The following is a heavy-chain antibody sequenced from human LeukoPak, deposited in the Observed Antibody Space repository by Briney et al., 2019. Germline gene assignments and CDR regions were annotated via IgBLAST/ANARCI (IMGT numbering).Heavy chain of an antibody. J-gene: IGHJ4*02. V-gene: IGHV1-2*02. CDR1: EYTFTGYY. Sequence: ASVKVSCKASEYTFTGYYIHWVRQAPGQGLDWMGWIHPNSGGTNYAQKFQDRVTMTRDTSISTAYMELSRLTSDDTAVYYCARGFSQSTTVTSDFDYWGQGTLVTVS. D-gene: IGHD4-17*01. CDR3: ARGFSQSTTVTSDFDY. CDR2: IHPNSGGT.